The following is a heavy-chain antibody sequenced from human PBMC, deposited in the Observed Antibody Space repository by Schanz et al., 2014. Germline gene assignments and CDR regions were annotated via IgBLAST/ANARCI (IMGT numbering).Heavy chain of an antibody. Sequence: QVQLVESGGGVVQPGRSLRLSCAASGFSFSTYAMHWVRQAPGKGLEWVAVILYDGSKTYYADSVKGRFTISRDNSKNTLSLQMKRLRAEDTAVYYCAREEGYGYGPGAFDIWGQGTMVTVSS. J-gene: IGHJ3*02. CDR2: ILYDGSKT. V-gene: IGHV3-30*04. CDR3: AREEGYGYGPGAFDI. D-gene: IGHD5-18*01. CDR1: GFSFSTYA.